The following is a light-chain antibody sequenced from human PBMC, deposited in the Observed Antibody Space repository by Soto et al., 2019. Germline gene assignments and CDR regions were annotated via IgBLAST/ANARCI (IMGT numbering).Light chain of an antibody. J-gene: IGKJ1*01. CDR2: GAS. V-gene: IGKV3D-7*01. CDR1: QSVSSSY. Sequence: PGERVTLSCRASQSVSSSYLTWYQQKPGQAPRLLIYGASTRATSIPAGFSGSGSGTDFTLTISSLQPEDFAVYYCQQDYNLPLTFGQGTKV. CDR3: QQDYNLPLT.